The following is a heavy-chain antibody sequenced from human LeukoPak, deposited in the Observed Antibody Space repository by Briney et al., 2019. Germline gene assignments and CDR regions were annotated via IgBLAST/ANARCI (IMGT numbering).Heavy chain of an antibody. Sequence: GGSLRLSCEVSGFTFTDYWMNWVRQAPGKGPEWVASIRQDRSEKTYVDSVKGRFTISRDNTKNSLSLQLNGLRAEDTAVYYCARDGTAAGLYFDLWGQGTLVTVSS. CDR2: IRQDRSEK. CDR3: ARDGTAAGLYFDL. D-gene: IGHD6-13*01. J-gene: IGHJ4*01. CDR1: GFTFTDYW. V-gene: IGHV3-7*01.